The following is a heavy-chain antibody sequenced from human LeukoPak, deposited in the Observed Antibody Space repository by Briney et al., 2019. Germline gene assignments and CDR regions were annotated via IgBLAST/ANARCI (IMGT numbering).Heavy chain of an antibody. V-gene: IGHV1-69*06. CDR1: GYTFTGYY. Sequence: SVKVSCKASGYTFTGYYMHWVRQAPGQGLEWMGGIIPIFGTANYAQKFQGRVTITADKSTSTAYMELSSLRSEDTAVYYCARESAELSSLYYFDYWGQGTLVTVSS. CDR2: IIPIFGTA. CDR3: ARESAELSSLYYFDY. D-gene: IGHD3-16*02. J-gene: IGHJ4*02.